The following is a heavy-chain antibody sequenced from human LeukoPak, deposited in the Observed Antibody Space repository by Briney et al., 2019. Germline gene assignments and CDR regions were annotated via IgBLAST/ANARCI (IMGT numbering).Heavy chain of an antibody. V-gene: IGHV3-49*04. Sequence: GGSLRLSCTTSGFTFDEFDMRWVRQPAGKGMEWVGFIRRRAYGWAAEYAASVKGRFIISRDDSKGIAYLQMNSLKTEDTAVYYCSRNGLVDFDYWGQGSRVIVSP. CDR2: IRRRAYGWAA. CDR1: GFTFDEFD. J-gene: IGHJ4*02. CDR3: SRNGLVDFDY.